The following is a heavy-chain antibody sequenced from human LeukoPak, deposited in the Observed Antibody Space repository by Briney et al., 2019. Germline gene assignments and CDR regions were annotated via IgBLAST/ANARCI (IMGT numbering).Heavy chain of an antibody. CDR2: ISSSSSPI. D-gene: IGHD1-7*01. CDR1: GFTFSSYS. CDR3: ARVGLELQFDY. J-gene: IGHJ4*02. Sequence: GGSLRLSCAASGFTFSSYSMNWVRQAPGKGLEWVSYISSSSSPIYYADSVKGRFTISRDNAKNSVYLQMNSLRAEDTAVYYCARVGLELQFDYWGQATLVTVSS. V-gene: IGHV3-48*04.